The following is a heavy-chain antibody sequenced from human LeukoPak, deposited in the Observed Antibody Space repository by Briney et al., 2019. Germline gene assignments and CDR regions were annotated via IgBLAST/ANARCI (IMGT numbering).Heavy chain of an antibody. V-gene: IGHV4-59*01. CDR2: IYYSGST. Sequence: SETLSLTCTVSGGSISSYYWSWIRQPPGKGLEWIGYIYYSGSTNYNPSLKSRVIISVDTSKSQVSLDLTSVTAADTAVYYCARTGSGNYYRPFDYWGPGTLVTVSS. CDR1: GGSISSYY. CDR3: ARTGSGNYYRPFDY. J-gene: IGHJ4*02. D-gene: IGHD3-10*01.